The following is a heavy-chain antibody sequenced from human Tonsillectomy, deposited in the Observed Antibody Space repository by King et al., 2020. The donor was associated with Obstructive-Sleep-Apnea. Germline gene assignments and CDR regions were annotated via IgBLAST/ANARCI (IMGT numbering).Heavy chain of an antibody. J-gene: IGHJ6*02. D-gene: IGHD7-27*01. V-gene: IGHV3-33*01. CDR1: GFTFSSYG. CDR2: IWYDGSNK. CDR3: ARVAGEPSSDYGMDV. Sequence: VQLVESGGGVVQPGRSLRLSCAASGFTFSSYGMHWVRQAPGKGLEWVAVIWYDGSNKYYADSVKGRFTSSRDNSKNTLYLQMNSLRAEDTAVYYCARVAGEPSSDYGMDVWGQGTTVTVSS.